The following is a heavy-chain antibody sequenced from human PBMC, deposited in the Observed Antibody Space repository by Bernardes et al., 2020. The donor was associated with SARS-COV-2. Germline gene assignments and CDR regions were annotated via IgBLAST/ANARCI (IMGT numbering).Heavy chain of an antibody. D-gene: IGHD3-22*01. CDR2: SRNKGSSYRT. CDR1: GFTLTDHF. Sequence: GSLRLSCVASGFTLTDHFIDWVRQAPGKGLEWVGRSRNKGSSYRTEFAASVKGRFTISRDDSKNSLYLQMNGLRTEDTAVYYCARLYYDGSIFNPFDLWGQGTLVIVSS. CDR3: ARLYYDGSIFNPFDL. V-gene: IGHV3-72*01. J-gene: IGHJ4*02.